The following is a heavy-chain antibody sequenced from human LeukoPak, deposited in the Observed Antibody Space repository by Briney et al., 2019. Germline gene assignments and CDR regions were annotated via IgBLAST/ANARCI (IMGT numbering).Heavy chain of an antibody. CDR1: GFTFSSYA. V-gene: IGHV3-23*01. J-gene: IGHJ5*02. CDR2: ISGSGGST. Sequence: PGGSLRLSCAASGFTFSSYAMSWVRQAPGKGLEWVSAISGSGGSTYYADSVKGRFTISRDNSKNTLYLQMNSLRAEDTAVYYCAKASYYYDSSGYYYSHWFDPWGQGTLVTVSS. CDR3: AKASYYYDSSGYYYSHWFDP. D-gene: IGHD3-22*01.